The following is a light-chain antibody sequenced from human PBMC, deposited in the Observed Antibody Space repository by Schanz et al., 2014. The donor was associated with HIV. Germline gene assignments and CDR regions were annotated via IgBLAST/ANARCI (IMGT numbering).Light chain of an antibody. Sequence: QSALTQPRSVSGSPGQSVTISCTGTSSDIGTYNYVSWYQQHPGKAPKLMIFDVTTRPSGVPDRFSGSKSDNTASLTISGLQAEDEADYYCSSYTSSSTYVFGTGTKLTVL. CDR2: DVT. CDR3: SSYTSSSTYV. CDR1: SSDIGTYNY. V-gene: IGLV2-11*01. J-gene: IGLJ1*01.